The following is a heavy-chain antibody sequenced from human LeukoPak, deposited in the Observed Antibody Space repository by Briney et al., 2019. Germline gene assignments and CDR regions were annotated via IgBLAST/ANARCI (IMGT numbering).Heavy chain of an antibody. CDR1: GVTAASIY. Sequence: GGSLRPSCALSGVTAASIYTGWGRQAPEKGLGWGSVIYSGGNTYYADSSKVRFTIYRHNSKNTLYRQMNSLRAEDKAVYYCARIMMRGGYYFDYWGQGTLVTVSS. CDR3: ARIMMRGGYYFDY. J-gene: IGHJ4*02. D-gene: IGHD3-16*01. CDR2: IYSGGNT. V-gene: IGHV3-53*04.